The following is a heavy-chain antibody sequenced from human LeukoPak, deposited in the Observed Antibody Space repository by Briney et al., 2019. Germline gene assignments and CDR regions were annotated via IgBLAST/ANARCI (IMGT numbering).Heavy chain of an antibody. J-gene: IGHJ4*02. CDR2: IAYDESNK. Sequence: GGSLRLSCAASGFTFSNYAMHWVRQAPGKGLEWVAVIAYDESNKYYGDSVKGRFTISRDKSKNTLYLQMNSLRAEDTAVYYCAKVGFYSSSWYRSYFDYWGQGTLVTVSS. CDR1: GFTFSNYA. D-gene: IGHD6-13*01. CDR3: AKVGFYSSSWYRSYFDY. V-gene: IGHV3-30*18.